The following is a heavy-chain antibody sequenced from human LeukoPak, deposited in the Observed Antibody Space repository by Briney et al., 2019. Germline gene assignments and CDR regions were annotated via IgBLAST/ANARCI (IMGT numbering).Heavy chain of an antibody. CDR2: INHSGST. Sequence: GSLRLSCAASGFTFSTFAMIWIRQPPGKGLEWIGEINHSGSTNYNPSLKSRVTISVDTSKNQFSLKLSSVTAADTAVYYCARTTSILHYYYYYMDVWGKGTTVTVSS. V-gene: IGHV4-34*01. CDR3: ARTTSILHYYYYYMDV. J-gene: IGHJ6*03. D-gene: IGHD6-6*01. CDR1: GFTFSTFA.